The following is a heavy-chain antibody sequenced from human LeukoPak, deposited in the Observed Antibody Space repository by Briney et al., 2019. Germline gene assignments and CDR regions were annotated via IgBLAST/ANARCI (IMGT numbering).Heavy chain of an antibody. CDR2: IYHSGSA. CDR3: ARLGGYFDNFDC. J-gene: IGHJ4*02. CDR1: GYSISSGYY. D-gene: IGHD3-9*01. Sequence: SETLSLTCTVSGYSISSGYYWGWIRQPPGKGLEWIGSIYHSGSAYYDPSLKSRVTTSVDTSKNQFSLKLSSVTAADTAVYYCARLGGYFDNFDCWGQGTLVTVSS. V-gene: IGHV4-38-2*02.